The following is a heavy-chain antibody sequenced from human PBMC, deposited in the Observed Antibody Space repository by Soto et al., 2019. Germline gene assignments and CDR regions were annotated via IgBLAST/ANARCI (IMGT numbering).Heavy chain of an antibody. CDR1: GASIGSGDW. Sequence: ASETLSLTCAVSGASIGSGDWWTWVRQPPGKGLEWIGEIFHSGSTNYNPSLKSRVTISVDKSKNQFSLKLISVTAADTAVYYCARFGRPSSYGMDVWGQGTTVTVSS. CDR3: ARFGRPSSYGMDV. V-gene: IGHV4-4*02. CDR2: IFHSGST. J-gene: IGHJ6*02. D-gene: IGHD3-10*01.